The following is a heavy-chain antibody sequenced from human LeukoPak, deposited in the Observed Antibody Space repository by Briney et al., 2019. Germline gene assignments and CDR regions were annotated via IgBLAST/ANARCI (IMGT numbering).Heavy chain of an antibody. CDR1: GGSISSYY. Sequence: SETLSLTCTVSGGSISSYYWSWIRQPPGKGLEWIGYIYYSGSTNYNPSLRGRVTISVDTSKNQFSLKLSSVTAADTAVYYCARDSPSVWGSYRPFDYWGQGTLVTVSS. V-gene: IGHV4-59*01. CDR2: IYYSGST. J-gene: IGHJ4*02. D-gene: IGHD3-16*02. CDR3: ARDSPSVWGSYRPFDY.